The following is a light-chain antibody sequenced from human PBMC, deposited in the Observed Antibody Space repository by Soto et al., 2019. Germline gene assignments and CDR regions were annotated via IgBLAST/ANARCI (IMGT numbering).Light chain of an antibody. Sequence: EIVMTQSPGTLSLSPGERATLSCRASQSVSSNLAWYRQKPGQAPRLLIYGAYTRAAGIQARFSGSGSGTEFTLTISSLQPEDFATYYCKQLNSYPLSFGGGTKVDIK. J-gene: IGKJ4*01. CDR3: KQLNSYPLS. CDR2: GAY. V-gene: IGKV3-15*01. CDR1: QSVSSN.